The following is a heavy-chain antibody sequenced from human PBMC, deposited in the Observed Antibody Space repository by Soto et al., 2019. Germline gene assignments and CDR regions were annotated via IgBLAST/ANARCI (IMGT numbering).Heavy chain of an antibody. CDR2: ISSSISYT. CDR1: GFTVSDYD. J-gene: IGHJ4*02. CDR3: ARYIYGYVDY. D-gene: IGHD5-18*01. Sequence: SLRLSSAAPGFTVSDYDMSWIRQAPGKGLEWVSYISSSISYTNYADSVKGRFTISRDNAKNSLYLQMNSLRAEDTAVYYCARYIYGYVDYWRQGTLVTVPQ. V-gene: IGHV3-11*06.